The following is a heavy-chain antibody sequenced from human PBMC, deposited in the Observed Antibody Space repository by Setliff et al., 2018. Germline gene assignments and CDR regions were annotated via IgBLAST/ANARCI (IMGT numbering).Heavy chain of an antibody. D-gene: IGHD2-2*01. V-gene: IGHV1-18*01. Sequence: ASVKVSCKNSGGSFSSFLVAWVRQAPGQGLEWMGWISPHTGNTFYAPQFQGRVIMTTDTSTNTAYMELRSLRSDDTAVYYCSRLVRYCTTTSCQRLSGDEYWGQGTLVTVSS. CDR2: ISPHTGNT. CDR3: SRLVRYCTTTSCQRLSGDEY. J-gene: IGHJ4*02. CDR1: GGSFSSFL.